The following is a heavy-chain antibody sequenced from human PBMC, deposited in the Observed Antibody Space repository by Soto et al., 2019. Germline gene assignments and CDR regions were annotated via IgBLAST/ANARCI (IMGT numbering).Heavy chain of an antibody. CDR1: GFTFSSYA. D-gene: IGHD6-19*01. CDR2: ISYDGSNK. J-gene: IGHJ4*02. V-gene: IGHV3-30-3*01. Sequence: GGSLRLSCAASGFTFSSYAMHWVRQAPGRGLEWVAVISYDGSNKYYADSVKGRFTISRDNSKNTLYLQMNSLRAEDTAVYYCARDSDSSGWYVLFDYWGQGTLVTVSS. CDR3: ARDSDSSGWYVLFDY.